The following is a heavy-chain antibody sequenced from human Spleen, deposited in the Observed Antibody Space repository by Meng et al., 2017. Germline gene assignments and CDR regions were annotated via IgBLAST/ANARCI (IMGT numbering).Heavy chain of an antibody. CDR2: ISYDGTNK. CDR1: GFAFTGYT. D-gene: IGHD3-9*01. CDR3: ARVLRYFDWFPSY. V-gene: IGHV3-30*01. J-gene: IGHJ4*02. Sequence: GESLKISCAASGFAFTGYTMYWVRQAPGRGLEWVAVISYDGTNKYYADSVKGRFTISRDNSKNTLYLQMNSLRAEDTAVYYCARVLRYFDWFPSYWGQGTLVTVSS.